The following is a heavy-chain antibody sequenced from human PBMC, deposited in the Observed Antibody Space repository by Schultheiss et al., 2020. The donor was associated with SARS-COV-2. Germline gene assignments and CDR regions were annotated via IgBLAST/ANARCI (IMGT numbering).Heavy chain of an antibody. CDR3: ARSDGWRHQNPFDY. CDR1: GGSISSGGYY. V-gene: IGHV4-31*03. D-gene: IGHD2-15*01. Sequence: SETLSLTCTVSGGSISSGGYYWSWIRQHPGKGLEWIGYIYYSGSTYYNPSLKSRVTISVDTSKNQFSLKLSSVTAADTAVYYCARSDGWRHQNPFDYWGQGTLVTVSS. J-gene: IGHJ4*02. CDR2: IYYSGST.